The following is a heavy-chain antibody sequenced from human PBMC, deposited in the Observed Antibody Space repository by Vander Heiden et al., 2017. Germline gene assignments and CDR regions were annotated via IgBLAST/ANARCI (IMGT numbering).Heavy chain of an antibody. CDR3: ARDQGEYSSGWFFY. J-gene: IGHJ4*02. CDR2: VWYDESKK. V-gene: IGHV3-33*01. D-gene: IGHD6-19*01. CDR1: GFTFSSHG. Sequence: QVQLVESGGGVVQPGRSLRLPCARSGFTFSSHGIHWVRQAPGKGLEWVEVVWYDESKKYYADSVKGRFTISRDNSKNTLYLQMNSLRAEDTAVYYCARDQGEYSSGWFFYWGQGTLVTVSS.